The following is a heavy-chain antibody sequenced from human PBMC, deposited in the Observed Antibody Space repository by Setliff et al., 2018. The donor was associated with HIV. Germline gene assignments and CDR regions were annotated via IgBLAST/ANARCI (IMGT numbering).Heavy chain of an antibody. CDR2: IYHSGST. Sequence: PSETLSLTCAVSGYSISSGYYWGWIRQPPGKGLEWIGNIYHSGSTNYSPSLKSRVTISVDASRNQFSLRLSSVTAADTAVYYCAAWGPRYSYAPYFFDSWGQGTLVTVSS. V-gene: IGHV4-38-2*01. CDR1: GYSISSGYY. CDR3: AAWGPRYSYAPYFFDS. D-gene: IGHD5-18*01. J-gene: IGHJ4*02.